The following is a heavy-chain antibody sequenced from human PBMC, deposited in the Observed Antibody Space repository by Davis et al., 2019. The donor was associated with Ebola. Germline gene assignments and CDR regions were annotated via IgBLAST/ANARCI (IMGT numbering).Heavy chain of an antibody. CDR3: ARELEGIST. V-gene: IGHV3-33*08. CDR1: GFTFSSYN. D-gene: IGHD2-15*01. CDR2: IWYDGSNE. Sequence: GESLKISCAASGFTFSSYNMNWVRQAPGKGLEWVAVIWYDGSNEYYADSVKGRFTISRDNSKNTLYLQMNSLRAEDTAVYYCARELEGISTWGQGTLVTVSS. J-gene: IGHJ4*02.